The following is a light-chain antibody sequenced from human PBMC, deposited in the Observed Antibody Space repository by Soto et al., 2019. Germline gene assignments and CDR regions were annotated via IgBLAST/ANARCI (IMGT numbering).Light chain of an antibody. Sequence: DIQMTQSPSILSASVGDSVTITCRASQTIDSWVAWYQQKPGKAPKLLVYDATSLESGVSSRFSGSGYGTDFTLSINNLQPDDFATYYCQQYNRRITLGQGRRLEIK. CDR2: DAT. V-gene: IGKV1-5*01. CDR1: QTIDSW. J-gene: IGKJ5*01. CDR3: QQYNRRIT.